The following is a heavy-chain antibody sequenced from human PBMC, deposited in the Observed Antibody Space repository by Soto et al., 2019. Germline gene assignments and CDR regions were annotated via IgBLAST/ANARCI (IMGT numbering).Heavy chain of an antibody. V-gene: IGHV4-31*03. CDR3: ARVGVRERSLDY. CDR2: IYYSGST. Sequence: KPSETLSLTCTVSGGSISSGGYYWSWIRQHPGKGLEWIGYIYYSGSTYYNPSLKSRVTISVDTSKNQFSLKLSSVTAADTAVYYCARVGVRERSLDYWGQGTLVTVSS. CDR1: GGSISSGGYY. J-gene: IGHJ4*02. D-gene: IGHD1-1*01.